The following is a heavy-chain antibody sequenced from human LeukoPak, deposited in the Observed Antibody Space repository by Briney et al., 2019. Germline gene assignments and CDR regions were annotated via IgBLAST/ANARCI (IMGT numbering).Heavy chain of an antibody. CDR2: IYPSDSDT. Sequence: GESLKISCKGSGYSFSNYWIGWVRQMPGKGLEWMGIIYPSDSDTRYSPSFQGQVTISADKSINAAYLQWSSLKASDTAIYYCAGPQGGLHYVDYWGRGTLVTVSS. V-gene: IGHV5-51*01. CDR3: AGPQGGLHYVDY. D-gene: IGHD3-16*01. J-gene: IGHJ4*02. CDR1: GYSFSNYW.